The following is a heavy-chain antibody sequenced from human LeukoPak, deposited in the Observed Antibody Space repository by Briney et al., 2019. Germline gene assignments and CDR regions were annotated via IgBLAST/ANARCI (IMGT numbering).Heavy chain of an antibody. J-gene: IGHJ3*02. CDR1: GGSISSSSYY. D-gene: IGHD4-17*01. V-gene: IGHV4-39*01. Sequence: PSETLSLACTVSGGSISSSSYYWGWIRQPPGKGLEWIGSIYYSGSTYYNPSLKSRFTISVDTSKNQFSLKLSSVTAADTAVYYCATTTVTTLGHAFDIWGQGTMVTVSS. CDR3: ATTTVTTLGHAFDI. CDR2: IYYSGST.